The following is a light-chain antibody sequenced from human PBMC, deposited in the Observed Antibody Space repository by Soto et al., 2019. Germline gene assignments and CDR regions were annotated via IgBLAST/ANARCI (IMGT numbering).Light chain of an antibody. CDR3: QQFFSAVLT. V-gene: IGKV1-39*01. CDR2: GAS. Sequence: DIPLTQTPSSLSDSLGDRITISCRTSETINTFLNWYQVQPGKAARLLVYGASQLQVGVPVRFSGSGSGTLFSLTIDNLQREDLASYFCQQFFSAVLTFGGGTRVDI. J-gene: IGKJ4*02. CDR1: ETINTF.